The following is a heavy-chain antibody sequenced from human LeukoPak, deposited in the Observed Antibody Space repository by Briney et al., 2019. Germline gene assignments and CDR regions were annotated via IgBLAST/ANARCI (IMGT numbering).Heavy chain of an antibody. J-gene: IGHJ4*02. CDR3: APSFSGSFV. Sequence: PGRSLRLSCAASGFTFSSYGMNWVRQAPGKGLEWVAVISDDGSDKYYGDSVQGRFTISRDDSENTLFLEMKSLRAEDTAVYYCAPSFSGSFVWGQGTPVTVSS. CDR1: GFTFSSYG. D-gene: IGHD3-10*01. V-gene: IGHV3-30*03. CDR2: ISDDGSDK.